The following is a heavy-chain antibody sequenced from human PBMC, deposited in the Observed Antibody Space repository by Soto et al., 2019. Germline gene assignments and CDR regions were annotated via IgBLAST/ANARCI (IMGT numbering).Heavy chain of an antibody. V-gene: IGHV3-7*01. CDR1: GFTFSMYW. Sequence: EVQLVESGGGLVQPGGSLRLSCAASGFTFSMYWMSWVRQAPGKGLQWVANIRDDGSETYYVDSVRGRFTISRDNAKNSLFLQMDSLKADDSALYYCAREPITCEGIIGLDSWGQGTLVTVSS. J-gene: IGHJ4*02. D-gene: IGHD3-16*02. CDR2: IRDDGSET. CDR3: AREPITCEGIIGLDS.